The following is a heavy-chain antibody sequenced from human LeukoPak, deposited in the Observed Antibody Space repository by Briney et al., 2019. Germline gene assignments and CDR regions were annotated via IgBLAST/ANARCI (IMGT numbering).Heavy chain of an antibody. CDR1: GFTFSNHA. D-gene: IGHD3-22*01. V-gene: IGHV3-30-3*01. Sequence: GGSLRLSCAASGFTFSNHAMYWVRRAPGKGLEWVAAISYHGSAQYSADSVKGRFTISRDNSKNTLYLQMNSLRAEDTAVYYCAKDVADYYDSSGFIAGSYYFDYWGQGTLVTVSS. CDR3: AKDVADYYDSSGFIAGSYYFDY. J-gene: IGHJ4*02. CDR2: ISYHGSAQ.